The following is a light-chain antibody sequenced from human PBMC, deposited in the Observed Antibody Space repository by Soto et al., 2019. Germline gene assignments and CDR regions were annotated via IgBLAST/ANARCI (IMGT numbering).Light chain of an antibody. Sequence: QSVLTQPPSVSAAPGQRVTISCSGSSSNIGFVSLYQQVPGAAPKLVIYDNSNQPLKIPDRFSGSKSGTSATLNIADLQTGDEADYYCGAWDSTLSAGVFGTGTKLTVL. V-gene: IGLV1-51*01. CDR1: SSNIGF. J-gene: IGLJ1*01. CDR2: DNS. CDR3: GAWDSTLSAGV.